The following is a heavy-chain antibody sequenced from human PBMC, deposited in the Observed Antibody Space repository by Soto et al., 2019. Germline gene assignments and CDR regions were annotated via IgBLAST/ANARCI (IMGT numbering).Heavy chain of an antibody. D-gene: IGHD1-1*01. CDR1: GFSFSSYQ. Sequence: EVQLVESGGGMVQPGGSLRLSCATSGFSFSSYQMSWVRQAPGMGLECVASVMHDGRDTDYLDSVKGRFTISRDNAKNSLYLQMNSLRTEDTAIYYCARWRWQQSELDSWGQGTLVTVSS. CDR3: ARWRWQQSELDS. V-gene: IGHV3-7*01. J-gene: IGHJ4*02. CDR2: VMHDGRDT.